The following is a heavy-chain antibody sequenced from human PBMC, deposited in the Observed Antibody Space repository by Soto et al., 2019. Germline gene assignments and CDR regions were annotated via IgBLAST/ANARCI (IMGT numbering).Heavy chain of an antibody. CDR1: GGSFSGYY. J-gene: IGHJ6*03. Sequence: QVQLQQWGAGLLKPSETLSLTCAVYGGSFSGYYWSWIRQPPGKGLEWIGEINHSGSTNYNPSLKRRVTISVDTSKNQFSLKLSSVTAADTAVYYCARVRGYCSGGSCYSAFYYYYYMDVWGKGTTVTVSS. CDR2: INHSGST. CDR3: ARVRGYCSGGSCYSAFYYYYYMDV. V-gene: IGHV4-34*01. D-gene: IGHD2-15*01.